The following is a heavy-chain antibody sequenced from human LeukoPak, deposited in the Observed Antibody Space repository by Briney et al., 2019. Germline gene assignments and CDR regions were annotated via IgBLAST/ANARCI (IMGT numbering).Heavy chain of an antibody. D-gene: IGHD2-2*01. CDR2: IHTSGST. Sequence: SETLSLTCTVSAGSINSGSNYWSWIRQPAGKGLEWIGRIHTSGSTNYNPSLRSRVTISVDTSKNQFSLKLSSVTAADTAVYYCARGAAPAQMGPADWVDPWGQGALFTVSS. CDR1: AGSINSGSNY. J-gene: IGHJ5*02. V-gene: IGHV4-61*02. CDR3: ARGAAPAQMGPADWVDP.